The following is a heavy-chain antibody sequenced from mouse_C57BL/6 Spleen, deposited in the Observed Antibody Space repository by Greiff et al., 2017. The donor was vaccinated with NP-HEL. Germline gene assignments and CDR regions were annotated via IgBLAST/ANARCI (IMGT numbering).Heavy chain of an antibody. D-gene: IGHD1-1*01. CDR1: GYTFTDYY. CDR2: INPYNGGT. V-gene: IGHV1-19*01. Sequence: VHVKQSGPVLVKPGASVKMSCKASGYTFTDYYMNWVKQSHGKSLEWIGVINPYNGGTSYNQKFKGKATLTVDKSSSTAYMELNSLTSEDSAVYYCARRGVTTVVATPYAMDYWGQGTSVTVSS. J-gene: IGHJ4*01. CDR3: ARRGVTTVVATPYAMDY.